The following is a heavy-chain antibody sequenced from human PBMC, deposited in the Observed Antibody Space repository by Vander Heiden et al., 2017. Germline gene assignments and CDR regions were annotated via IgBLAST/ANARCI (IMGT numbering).Heavy chain of an antibody. CDR3: TKDVRSQYDASDI. V-gene: IGHV3-30*18. D-gene: IGHD4-4*01. CDR2: ISYDGSDK. CDR1: GFMFSSLG. Sequence: QVQLVESGGGVVQPGRSLRLPCEASGFMFSSLGMHWVRQAPGKGLGWVAIISYDGSDKYYADSVKGRFTISRDNSKNTLYVQMNSLVSEDTGVYYCTKDVRSQYDASDIWGQGTKVTVSS. J-gene: IGHJ3*02.